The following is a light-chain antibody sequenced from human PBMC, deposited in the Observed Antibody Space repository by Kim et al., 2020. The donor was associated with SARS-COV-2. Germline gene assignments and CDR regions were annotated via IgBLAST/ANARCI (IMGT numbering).Light chain of an antibody. Sequence: GQSFTISCTGTSSDVGSYNLVSWYQQHPGNAPILMIYEVSNRPSGVSNRFSGSKSGNTASLTISGLQAEDEADYYCSSYTSRNTLVFGGGTQLTVL. CDR1: SSDVGSYNL. CDR3: SSYTSRNTLV. J-gene: IGLJ2*01. V-gene: IGLV2-14*02. CDR2: EVS.